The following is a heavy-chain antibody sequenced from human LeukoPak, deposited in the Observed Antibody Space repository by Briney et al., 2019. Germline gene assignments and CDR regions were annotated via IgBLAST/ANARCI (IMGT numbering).Heavy chain of an antibody. CDR3: ASNYFDNSGYYYIHY. V-gene: IGHV3-33*01. D-gene: IGHD3-22*01. Sequence: PGGSLRLSCATSGFTFSNYGMHWVRQAPGRGLEWVAMIWYDGTDKFYADSVKGRFTISRDNSKNTLYLQMNSLRAEDTAVYYCASNYFDNSGYYYIHYWGQGTLVSVSS. CDR1: GFTFSNYG. J-gene: IGHJ4*02. CDR2: IWYDGTDK.